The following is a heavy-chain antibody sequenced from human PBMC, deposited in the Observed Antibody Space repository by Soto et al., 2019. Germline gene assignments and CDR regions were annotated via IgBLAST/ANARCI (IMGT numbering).Heavy chain of an antibody. V-gene: IGHV1-24*01. J-gene: IGHJ4*02. D-gene: IGHD1-26*01. CDR2: FDPEEGNT. CDR1: GYTLSELF. CDR3: ATGFPQWELLQY. Sequence: QVQLVQSGAEVKKPGASVKVSCKVSGYTLSELFVHWVRQAPGKGLEWLGGFDPEEGNTIYAQNFRGRVTMTYDTSTDTAHMELSSLRSDDTAVYYCATGFPQWELLQYWGQGTLLTVSS.